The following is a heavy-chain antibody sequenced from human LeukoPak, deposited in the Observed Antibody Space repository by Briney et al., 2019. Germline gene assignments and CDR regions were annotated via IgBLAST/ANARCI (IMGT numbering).Heavy chain of an antibody. CDR3: ARDRAARPLWYFDL. Sequence: GGSLRLSCAASGFTFSSYSMNWVRQAPGKGLEWVSYISSSSSTIYYADSVKGRFTISRDNAKNSLYLQMNSLRAEDTAVYYCARDRAARPLWYFDLWGRGTLVTVSS. J-gene: IGHJ2*01. V-gene: IGHV3-48*01. D-gene: IGHD6-6*01. CDR2: ISSSSSTI. CDR1: GFTFSSYS.